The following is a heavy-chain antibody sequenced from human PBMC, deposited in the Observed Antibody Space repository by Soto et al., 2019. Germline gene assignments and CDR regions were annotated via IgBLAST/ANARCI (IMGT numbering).Heavy chain of an antibody. V-gene: IGHV3-74*01. J-gene: IGHJ5*02. D-gene: IGHD6-13*01. CDR2: INGDGSSA. CDR1: GFTFTNYW. Sequence: QPGGSLRLSCAVSGFTFTNYWMHWVRQAPGKGLVWVSRINGDGSSASYADSVQGRFTISRDNAKNTLYLQMNSLRAEDTAVYYCAKGRDTLGAAGNWFDPWGQGTLVTVSS. CDR3: AKGRDTLGAAGNWFDP.